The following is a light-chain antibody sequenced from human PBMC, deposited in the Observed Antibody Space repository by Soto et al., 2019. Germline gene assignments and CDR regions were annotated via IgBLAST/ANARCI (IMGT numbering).Light chain of an antibody. CDR3: ETWDSNIVV. V-gene: IGLV4-60*02. CDR1: SGHSSYI. J-gene: IGLJ2*01. CDR2: LEGSGSY. Sequence: QLVLTQSSSASASLGSSVKLTCTLNSGHSSYIIAWHQQQPGKAPRYLMKLEGSGSYNKGSGVPDRVSGSSSGADRYLTISTLQFEDEADYYCETWDSNIVVFGGGTKLTVL.